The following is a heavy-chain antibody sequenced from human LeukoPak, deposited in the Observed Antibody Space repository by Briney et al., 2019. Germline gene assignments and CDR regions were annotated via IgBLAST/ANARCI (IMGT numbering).Heavy chain of an antibody. D-gene: IGHD3-10*01. J-gene: IGHJ4*02. CDR1: GITLSNYG. V-gene: IGHV3-23*01. CDR3: AKRGVVIRVFLVGFHKEAYYFDS. CDR2: LSGSGGGT. Sequence: GGSLRLPCAVSGITLSNYGMSWVRQAPGKGLEWVAGLSGSGGGTNYADSVQGRFTISRDNPKNTLYLQMNSLRAEDTAVYFCAKRGVVIRVFLVGFHKEAYYFDSWGQEALVTVSS.